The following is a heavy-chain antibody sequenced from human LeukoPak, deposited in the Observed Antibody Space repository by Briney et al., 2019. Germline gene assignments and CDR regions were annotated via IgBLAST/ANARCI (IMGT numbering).Heavy chain of an antibody. V-gene: IGHV4-59*01. D-gene: IGHD5-18*01. J-gene: IGHJ4*02. CDR1: GDYIRGYH. Sequence: PSETLSLTCSVSGDYIRGYHWSWIRQPPGKGLEWIGYIYYDGSTNYNPSLKSRVTISVDTSKNQFSLKLRSVTAADTAVYYCARYTAMVPFDYWSQGTLVTVSS. CDR3: ARYTAMVPFDY. CDR2: IYYDGST.